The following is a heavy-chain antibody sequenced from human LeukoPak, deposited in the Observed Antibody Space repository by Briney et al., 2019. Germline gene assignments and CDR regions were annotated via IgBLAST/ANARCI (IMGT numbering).Heavy chain of an antibody. V-gene: IGHV5-51*01. D-gene: IGHD3-22*01. J-gene: IGHJ4*02. CDR3: ARRGSSGYYYIFDY. CDR1: GYRFTDYW. CDR2: IYPGDSDI. Sequence: GESLKISCEGSGYRFTDYWIGWVRQVPGKGLEWLAIIYPGDSDIRYSPSFQGQVTISADKSISTAYLQWSSLKASDSAIYYCARRGSSGYYYIFDYWGQGTLVTVSS.